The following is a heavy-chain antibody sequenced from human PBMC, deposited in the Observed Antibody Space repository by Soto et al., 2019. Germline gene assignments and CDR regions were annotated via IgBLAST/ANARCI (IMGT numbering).Heavy chain of an antibody. Sequence: QVQLVESGGGAVQPGRSLRLSCAASEFTFSSYAMHWVRQAPGKGLEWVAVISYDGSHKYYADSVKGRFTISRDNSKNTLYRQMNSLRAGDTAVYYCARALSGWYKGGMDVWGQGTTVIVSS. V-gene: IGHV3-30-3*01. CDR1: EFTFSSYA. CDR2: ISYDGSHK. CDR3: ARALSGWYKGGMDV. D-gene: IGHD6-19*01. J-gene: IGHJ6*02.